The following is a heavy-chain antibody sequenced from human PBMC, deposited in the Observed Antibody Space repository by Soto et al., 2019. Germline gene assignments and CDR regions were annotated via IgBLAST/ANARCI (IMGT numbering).Heavy chain of an antibody. J-gene: IGHJ6*02. CDR3: ARDSYQVLSRSFSYFGWDV. CDR1: GFTFSTYW. D-gene: IGHD2-2*01. Sequence: EVQLVESGGGLVQPGGSLRLSCAASGFTFSTYWMHWARQAPGKGLLWVSRVNPDGGRTTYADSVKGRFTISRDNAKNTLYLQMNGLTAEDTGVYYCARDSYQVLSRSFSYFGWDVWGQGTTVTVSS. V-gene: IGHV3-74*03. CDR2: VNPDGGRT.